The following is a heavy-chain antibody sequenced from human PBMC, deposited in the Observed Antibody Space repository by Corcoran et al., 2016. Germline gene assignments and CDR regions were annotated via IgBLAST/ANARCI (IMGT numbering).Heavy chain of an antibody. Sequence: QVQLQESGPGLVKPSETLSLTCTVSGGSISSYYWSWIRQPPGKGLEWIGYIYYSGSTNYNPSLKSRVTISVDTSKNQFSLKLSSVTAAATAVYYCARDPGPYCSSTSCNWGMDVWGQGTTVTVSS. CDR3: ARDPGPYCSSTSCNWGMDV. V-gene: IGHV4-59*01. CDR1: GGSISSYY. J-gene: IGHJ6*02. CDR2: IYYSGST. D-gene: IGHD2-2*01.